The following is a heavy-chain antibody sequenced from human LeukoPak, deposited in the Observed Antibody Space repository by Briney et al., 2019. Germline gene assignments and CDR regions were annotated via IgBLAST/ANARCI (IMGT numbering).Heavy chain of an antibody. CDR3: AGGRPWGRTRGYPLDP. CDR1: GGSFSGYY. V-gene: IGHV4-34*01. CDR2: INHSGST. D-gene: IGHD5-12*01. J-gene: IGHJ5*02. Sequence: PSETLSLTCAVYGGSFSGYYWSWIRQPPGKGLEWIGEINHSGSTNYNPSLKSRVSISVDTSKNQFSLKLNSVTAADTAVYYCAGGRPWGRTRGYPLDPWGQGTLVTVSS.